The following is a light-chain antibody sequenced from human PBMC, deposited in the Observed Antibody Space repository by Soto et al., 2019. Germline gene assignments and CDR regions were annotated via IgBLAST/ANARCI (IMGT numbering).Light chain of an antibody. CDR3: QQRSTWPPFS. V-gene: IGKV3-11*01. J-gene: IGKJ3*01. CDR1: HSIGSY. CDR2: DAS. Sequence: EIVLTQSPATLSLSLGERATLSCRASHSIGSYLALYQHKLGQPPRLLIYDASNRATGIPVRFSGSGSGTDFTLTISSLEPEDFAVYYCQQRSTWPPFSFGPGTKVDIK.